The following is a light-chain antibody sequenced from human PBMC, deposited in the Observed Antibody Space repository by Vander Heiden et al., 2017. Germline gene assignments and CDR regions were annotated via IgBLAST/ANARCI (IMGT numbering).Light chain of an antibody. V-gene: IGKV1-33*01. J-gene: IGKJ2*01. CDR3: QQYYNLLQYT. CDR2: DAS. CDR1: QDISNY. Sequence: DIQMTQSPSSLSASVGDRVTITCQASQDISNYLNWYQQKPGKAPKLLIYDASNLETGVPSRFSGSGSGTDFTFTISSLQPEDIATYYCQQYYNLLQYTFGQGTKLEIK.